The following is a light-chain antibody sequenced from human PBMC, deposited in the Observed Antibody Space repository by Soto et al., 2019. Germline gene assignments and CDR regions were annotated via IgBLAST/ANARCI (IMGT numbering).Light chain of an antibody. J-gene: IGKJ1*01. CDR1: QSFGTY. V-gene: IGKV3-20*01. Sequence: EIVLKQSPGPLSLSPGERATLSCRASQSFGTYLAWYQQKGGLAPRLLISGASNRATCIPDRFSGTGSGTDFILTISRLEAEDSAVYYCLQYGASPRTFGRGTKVEIK. CDR2: GAS. CDR3: LQYGASPRT.